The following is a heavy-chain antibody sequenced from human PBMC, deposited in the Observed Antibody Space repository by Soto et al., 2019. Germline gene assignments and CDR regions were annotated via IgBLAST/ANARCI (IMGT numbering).Heavy chain of an antibody. CDR2: ISAYNGNT. Sequence: QVQLVQSGAEVKKPGASVKVSCKASGYTFTSYGISWVRQAPGQGLEWMGWISAYNGNTNYAQKLQGRVTMTTDTATSTGYMEVRGLGSDDTAVYYCGGGGGGDYVWGSYRPYYYYYGMDVWGQGTTVTVSS. J-gene: IGHJ6*02. CDR1: GYTFTSYG. CDR3: GGGGGGDYVWGSYRPYYYYYGMDV. D-gene: IGHD3-16*02. V-gene: IGHV1-18*01.